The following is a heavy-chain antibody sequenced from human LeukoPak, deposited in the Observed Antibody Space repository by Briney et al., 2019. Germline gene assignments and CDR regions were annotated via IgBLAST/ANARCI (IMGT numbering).Heavy chain of an antibody. J-gene: IGHJ4*02. CDR1: GFTFSSYE. Sequence: GGSLRLSCAASGFTFSSYEMNWARQAPGKGLEWVSYISSSGSTIYYADSVKGRFTISRDNAKNSLYLQMNSLRAEDTAVYYCARDLGSGSGGDYWGQGTLVTVSS. D-gene: IGHD3-10*01. CDR3: ARDLGSGSGGDY. V-gene: IGHV3-48*03. CDR2: ISSSGSTI.